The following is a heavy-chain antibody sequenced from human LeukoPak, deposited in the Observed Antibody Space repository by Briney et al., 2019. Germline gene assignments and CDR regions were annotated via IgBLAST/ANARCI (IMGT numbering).Heavy chain of an antibody. D-gene: IGHD3-22*01. V-gene: IGHV3-30-3*01. Sequence: PGRPLRLSCAASGFTFSSYAMHWVRQAPGKGLEWVAVISYDGSNKYYADSVKGRFTISRDNSKNTLYLQMNSLRAEDTAVYCCARTYDTSGLFYAFDIWGQGTVVTVSS. CDR2: ISYDGSNK. J-gene: IGHJ3*02. CDR1: GFTFSSYA. CDR3: ARTYDTSGLFYAFDI.